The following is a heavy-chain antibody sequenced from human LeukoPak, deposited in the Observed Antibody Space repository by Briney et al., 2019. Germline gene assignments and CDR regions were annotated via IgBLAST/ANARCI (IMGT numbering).Heavy chain of an antibody. CDR2: IWYDGSNK. CDR3: AKGVHYYDSSGSTFDI. J-gene: IGHJ3*02. D-gene: IGHD3-22*01. CDR1: GFTFSSYG. Sequence: GWSLRLSCAASGFTFSSYGMHWVRQAPGKGLEWVAVIWYDGSNKYYADSVKGRFTISRDNSKNTLYLQMNSLRAEDTAVYYCAKGVHYYDSSGSTFDIWGQGTMVTVSS. V-gene: IGHV3-33*06.